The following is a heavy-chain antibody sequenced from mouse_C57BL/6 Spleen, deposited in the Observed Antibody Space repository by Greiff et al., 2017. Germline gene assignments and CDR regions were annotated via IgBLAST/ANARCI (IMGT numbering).Heavy chain of an antibody. J-gene: IGHJ4*01. Sequence: EVKVVESGGGLVQPKGSLKLSCAASGFTFNTYAMHWVRQAPGKGLEWVARIRSKSSNYATYYADSVKDRFTISRDDSQSMLYLQMNNLKTEDTAMYYCVRETPSWDEDAMDYWGQGTSVTVSS. CDR2: IRSKSSNYAT. D-gene: IGHD4-1*01. CDR1: GFTFNTYA. V-gene: IGHV10-3*01. CDR3: VRETPSWDEDAMDY.